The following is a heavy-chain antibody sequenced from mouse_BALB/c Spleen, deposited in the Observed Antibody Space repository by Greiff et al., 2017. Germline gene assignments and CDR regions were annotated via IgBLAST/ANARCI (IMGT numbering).Heavy chain of an antibody. Sequence: DVMLVESGGGLVKPGGSLKLSCAASGFAFSSYDMSWVRQTPEKRLEWVAYISSGGGSTYYPDTVKGRFTISRDNAKNTLYLQMSSLKSEDTAMYYCARQGYYFDYWGQGTTLTVSS. CDR2: ISSGGGST. CDR1: GFAFSSYD. J-gene: IGHJ2*01. CDR3: ARQGYYFDY. V-gene: IGHV5-12-1*01.